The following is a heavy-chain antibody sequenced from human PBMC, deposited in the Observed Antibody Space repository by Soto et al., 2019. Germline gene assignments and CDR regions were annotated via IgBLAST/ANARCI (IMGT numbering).Heavy chain of an antibody. J-gene: IGHJ3*02. CDR3: AKDIDFWSGYYAFDI. CDR1: GFTFDDYA. D-gene: IGHD3-3*01. Sequence: GGSLRLSCAASGFTFDDYAMHWVRQAPGKGLEWVSVTSGDGGSTYYAASVKVRFTISRDNSKNSLYLQMNSLRTEDTALYYCAKDIDFWSGYYAFDIWGQGTMVTVSS. CDR2: TSGDGGST. V-gene: IGHV3-43*02.